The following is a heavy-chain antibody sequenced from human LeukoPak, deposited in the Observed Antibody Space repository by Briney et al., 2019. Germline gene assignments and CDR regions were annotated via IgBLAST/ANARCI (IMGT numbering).Heavy chain of an antibody. D-gene: IGHD6-13*01. CDR1: GSTFSTYA. V-gene: IGHV3-23*01. J-gene: IGHJ3*01. CDR3: ARCQIAAAGPGAFDV. Sequence: GGSLRLSYAASGSTFSTYAMTWVRQAPGKGLEWVSAFSATDGSTQYADSVKGRFTISRDSTTNTLFLQMNSLRAEDTAIYYCARCQIAAAGPGAFDVWGQGTMVTVST. CDR2: FSATDGST.